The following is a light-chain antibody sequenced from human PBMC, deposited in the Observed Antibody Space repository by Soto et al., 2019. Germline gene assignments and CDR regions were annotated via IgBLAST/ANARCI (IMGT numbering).Light chain of an antibody. Sequence: EIVLTQSPGTLSLSPGERATLSCRASQSVSSSYLAWYQQKPGQAPRHLIYGASSRATGIPDRFSGSGSGTEFTLTISRMEPDDCAVYYCQQYGSSPPETFGQGTKVEIK. J-gene: IGKJ1*01. V-gene: IGKV3-20*01. CDR3: QQYGSSPPET. CDR1: QSVSSSY. CDR2: GAS.